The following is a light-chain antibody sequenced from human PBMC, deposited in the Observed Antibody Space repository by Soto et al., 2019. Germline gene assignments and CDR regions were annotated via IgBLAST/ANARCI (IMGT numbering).Light chain of an antibody. CDR1: QDTRRN. CDR2: AAS. CDR3: QQLNAYPHT. V-gene: IGKV1-9*01. Sequence: DIQLTQSPSFLSASVGDRVTISCRASQDTRRNLAWYQQETGRAPRLLIYAASIVQSGVPSRFSGSGSGTEFTLTVSGLQPEEFATYYCQQLNAYPHTFGQGTKVDIK. J-gene: IGKJ2*01.